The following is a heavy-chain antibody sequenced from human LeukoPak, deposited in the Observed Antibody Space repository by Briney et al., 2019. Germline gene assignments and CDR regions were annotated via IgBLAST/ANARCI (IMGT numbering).Heavy chain of an antibody. J-gene: IGHJ4*02. V-gene: IGHV3-30-3*01. CDR1: GYTFSSYA. CDR3: ARVPRYYYDSSGYLDY. Sequence: SCKASGYTFSSYAMHWVRQAPGKGLEWVAVISYDGSNKYYADSVKGRFTISRDNSKNTLYLQMNSLRAEDTAVYYCARVPRYYYDSSGYLDYWGQGTLVTVSS. CDR2: ISYDGSNK. D-gene: IGHD3-22*01.